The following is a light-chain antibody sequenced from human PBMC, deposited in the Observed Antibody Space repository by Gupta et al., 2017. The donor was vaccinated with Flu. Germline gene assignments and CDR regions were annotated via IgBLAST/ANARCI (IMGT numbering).Light chain of an antibody. CDR2: LEDSGTY. CDR1: SGHSDFI. J-gene: IGLJ2*01. V-gene: IGLV4-60*03. Sequence: QPVVTQSSSASASLGSTVKLTCTVTSGHSDFIVTWHQQHPGKAPRFLMKLEDSGTYTKGSGVPDRFSVSISGADHYLTSSNVQSEDEADYYCETWGSNTRVFGGGTTLTVL. CDR3: ETWGSNTRV.